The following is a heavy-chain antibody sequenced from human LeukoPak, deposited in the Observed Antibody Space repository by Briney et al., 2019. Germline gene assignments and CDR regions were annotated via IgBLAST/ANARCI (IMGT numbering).Heavy chain of an antibody. V-gene: IGHV3-23*01. CDR1: GFIFSDYS. Sequence: QPGGSLRLSCAASGFIFSDYSISWVRQAPGKGLEWVSVISGSGGSTYYADSVKGRFTISRDNSKNTLYLQMNSLRAEDTAVYYCARGGADIEVVPAAPAYYYYNMDVWGKGTTVTVSS. CDR3: ARGGADIEVVPAAPAYYYYNMDV. D-gene: IGHD2-2*01. J-gene: IGHJ6*03. CDR2: ISGSGGST.